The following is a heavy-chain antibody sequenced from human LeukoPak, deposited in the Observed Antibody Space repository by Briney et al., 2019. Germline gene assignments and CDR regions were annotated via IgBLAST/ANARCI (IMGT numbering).Heavy chain of an antibody. D-gene: IGHD2-2*01. CDR1: GFTFSSYS. V-gene: IGHV3-21*01. CDR3: ARGWCSSTKCYAEPFDY. J-gene: IGHJ4*02. Sequence: GGSLRLSCAASGFTFSSYSMNWVRQAPGKGLEWVSSISSSSSYIYYADSVKGRFTISRDNAKNSLYLQMNSLRAEDTAVYYCARGWCSSTKCYAEPFDYWGQGTPVTVSS. CDR2: ISSSSSYI.